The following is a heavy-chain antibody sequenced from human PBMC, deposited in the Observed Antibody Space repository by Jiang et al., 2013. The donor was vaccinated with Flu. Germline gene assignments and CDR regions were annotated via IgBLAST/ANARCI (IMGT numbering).Heavy chain of an antibody. V-gene: IGHV4-34*01. D-gene: IGHD6-6*01. J-gene: IGHJ3*02. CDR3: ARGQFRYSSSSKEAFDI. Sequence: GSGLVKPSETLSLTCAVYGGSFSGYYWSWIRQPPGKGLEWIGEINHSGSTNYNPSLKSRVTISVDTSKNQFSLKLSSVTAADTAVYYCARGQFRYSSSSKEAFDIWGQGTMVTVSS. CDR2: INHSGST. CDR1: GGSFSGYY.